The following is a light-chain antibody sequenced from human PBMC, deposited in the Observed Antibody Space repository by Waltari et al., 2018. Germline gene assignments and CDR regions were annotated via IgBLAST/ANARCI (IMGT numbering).Light chain of an antibody. V-gene: IGLV2-14*01. J-gene: IGLJ2*01. CDR1: SSDVGGSNY. CDR2: DVS. CDR3: SSYTSSSTLGVV. Sequence: QSALTQPASVSGSPGQSITISCTGTSSDVGGSNYVSWYQQHPGKAPKLMIYDVSKRPSGVSNRFSGSKSGNTASLTISGLQAEDEADYYCSSYTSSSTLGVVFGGGTKLTVL.